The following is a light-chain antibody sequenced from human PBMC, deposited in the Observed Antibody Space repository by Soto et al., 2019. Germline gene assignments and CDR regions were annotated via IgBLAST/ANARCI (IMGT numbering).Light chain of an antibody. Sequence: EILMTQSPPTVSVSPGERATLSCRASQSIGRNLVWCQQKPGQAPRLLIYAASTRATGVPARFSGSGSGTEFTLTISSLQSEDFAVYYCQQYNNWAITFGQGTRLEIK. V-gene: IGKV3-15*01. CDR2: AAS. J-gene: IGKJ5*01. CDR3: QQYNNWAIT. CDR1: QSIGRN.